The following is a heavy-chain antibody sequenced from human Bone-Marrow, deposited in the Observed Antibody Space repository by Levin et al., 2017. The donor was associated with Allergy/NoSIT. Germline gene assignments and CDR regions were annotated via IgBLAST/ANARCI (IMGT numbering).Heavy chain of an antibody. CDR1: GITFTDYS. CDR2: ITGRSSYI. Sequence: GGSLRLSCAASGITFTDYSMNWVRQAPGKGLEWVSSITGRSSYIYYADSVKGRFTISRDNAKNSLYLQMNSLRAEDTAVYYCATSGWLFNYWGQGTLVTVSS. V-gene: IGHV3-21*06. CDR3: ATSGWLFNY. J-gene: IGHJ4*02. D-gene: IGHD6-19*01.